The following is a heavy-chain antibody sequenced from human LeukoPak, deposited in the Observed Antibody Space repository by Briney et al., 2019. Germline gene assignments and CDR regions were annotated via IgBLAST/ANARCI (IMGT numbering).Heavy chain of an antibody. CDR1: GGSISSSSYY. D-gene: IGHD3-22*01. V-gene: IGHV4-39*07. Sequence: SETLSLTCTVSGGSISSSSYYWGWIRQPPGKGLEWIVNIYYSGSTYYNPSLKSRVTISVDTSKNQFSLRLSSVTAADTAVYYCAREGETYDSSGTNFDYWGQGTLVTVSS. J-gene: IGHJ4*02. CDR3: AREGETYDSSGTNFDY. CDR2: IYYSGST.